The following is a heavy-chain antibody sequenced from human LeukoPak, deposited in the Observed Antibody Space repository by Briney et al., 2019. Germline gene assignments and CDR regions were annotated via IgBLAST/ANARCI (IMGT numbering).Heavy chain of an antibody. D-gene: IGHD6-19*01. V-gene: IGHV3-74*01. CDR3: TRQWHTPSDY. J-gene: IGHJ4*02. CDR1: GFIFNNYW. Sequence: PGGSLRLSCAASGFIFNNYWMHWVRQTPGEGPLWLSRINGDGSSTSYANSVQGRFIISRDNAKNTLYLQMNSFRAEDTAVYYCTRQWHTPSDYWGQGTLVTVSS. CDR2: INGDGSST.